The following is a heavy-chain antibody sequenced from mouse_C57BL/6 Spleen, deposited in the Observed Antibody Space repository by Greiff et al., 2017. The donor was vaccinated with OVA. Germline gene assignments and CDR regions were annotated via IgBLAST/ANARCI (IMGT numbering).Heavy chain of an antibody. V-gene: IGHV1-52*01. J-gene: IGHJ2*01. D-gene: IGHD2-5*01. CDR1: GYTFTSYW. Sequence: QVQLQQPGAELVRPGSSVKLSCKASGYTFTSYWMHWVKQRPIQGLEWIGNIDPSDSETHYNQKFKDKATLTVDKSSSTAYMQLSSLTSEDSAVYYCAREIVTLYFDYWGQGTTLTVSS. CDR3: AREIVTLYFDY. CDR2: IDPSDSET.